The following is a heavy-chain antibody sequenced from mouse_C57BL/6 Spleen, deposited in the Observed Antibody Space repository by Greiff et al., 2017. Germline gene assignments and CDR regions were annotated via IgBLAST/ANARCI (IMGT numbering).Heavy chain of an antibody. V-gene: IGHV1-85*01. CDR2: IYPRDGSN. J-gene: IGHJ3*01. Sequence: QVQLQQSGPELVKPGASVKLSCKASGYTFTSYDINWVKQRPGQGLEWIGWIYPRDGSNKYNEKFKGKATLTVDTSSSTAYMELHSLTSEDAAVYFCAREKTGLAYWGQGTLVTVSA. D-gene: IGHD2-2*01. CDR3: AREKTGLAY. CDR1: GYTFTSYD.